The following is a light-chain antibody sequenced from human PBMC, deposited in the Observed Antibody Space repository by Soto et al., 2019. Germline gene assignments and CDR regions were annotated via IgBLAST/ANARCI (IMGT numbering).Light chain of an antibody. CDR3: CSYAGSHSYI. V-gene: IGLV2-23*02. Sequence: QSALTQPASVSGSPGQSITISCTGTGGDIGNYNLVSWYRQNPGEAPKLIIYEVNKRPSGISSRLSGSKSGYTAFLTISGLHAEDEADYHCCSYAGSHSYIFGSGTKVTVL. J-gene: IGLJ1*01. CDR2: EVN. CDR1: GGDIGNYNL.